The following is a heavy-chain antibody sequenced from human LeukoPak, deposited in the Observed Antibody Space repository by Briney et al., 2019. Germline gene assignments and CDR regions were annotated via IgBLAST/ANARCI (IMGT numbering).Heavy chain of an antibody. CDR2: IIPIFGIA. V-gene: IGHV1-69*04. CDR1: GGTFSSYA. Sequence: SVKVSCKASGGTFSSYAISWVRQAPGQGLEWMGRIIPIFGIANYAQKFQGRVTITADKSTSTAYMELSSLRSEDTAVYYCARGGGSDIVVVPAATGFDPWGQGTLVTVSS. D-gene: IGHD2-2*01. CDR3: ARGGGSDIVVVPAATGFDP. J-gene: IGHJ5*02.